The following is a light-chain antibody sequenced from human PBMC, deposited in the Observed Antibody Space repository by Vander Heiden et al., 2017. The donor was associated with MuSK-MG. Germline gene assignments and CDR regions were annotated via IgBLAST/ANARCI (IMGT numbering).Light chain of an antibody. CDR1: QDMSNY. CDR3: QQYHNLPIT. V-gene: IGKV1-33*01. Sequence: QMTHSPSALSASVVDRLPIPCQASQDMSNYLNWYQQKPGKAPKRMMYDASNLETGVPARFSGSGSGTDCTRTISSLQPEDIATYYCQQYHNLPITFGQGTRLEMK. J-gene: IGKJ5*01. CDR2: DAS.